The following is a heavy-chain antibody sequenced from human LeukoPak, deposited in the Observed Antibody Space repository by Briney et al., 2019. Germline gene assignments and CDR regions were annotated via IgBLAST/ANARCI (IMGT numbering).Heavy chain of an antibody. CDR2: THYSGST. CDR3: ARQVAAVGYYFDY. D-gene: IGHD6-13*01. J-gene: IGHJ4*02. CDR1: GGSIGSYY. Sequence: PSETLSLTCTVSGGSIGSYYWSWIRQPPGKGLEWIGHTHYSGSTNHNPSLKSRVSTSVDTSKNQFSLKLNSVTAADTAVYYCARQVAAVGYYFDYWGQGTLVTVSS. V-gene: IGHV4-59*08.